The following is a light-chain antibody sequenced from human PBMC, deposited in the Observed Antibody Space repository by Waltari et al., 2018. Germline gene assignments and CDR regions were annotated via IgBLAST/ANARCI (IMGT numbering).Light chain of an antibody. CDR2: DAS. CDR3: QKYGTLPAT. V-gene: IGKV3-20*01. J-gene: IGKJ1*01. Sequence: DIVLTQSPGTLSLSPGERATLSCRASQSVSKYLAWYQQKPGQAPRLLIYDASTRATGIPDRVSGSGWGTDFSLTISRLEPEDFAVYYCQKYGTLPATFGQGTKVQMK. CDR1: QSVSKY.